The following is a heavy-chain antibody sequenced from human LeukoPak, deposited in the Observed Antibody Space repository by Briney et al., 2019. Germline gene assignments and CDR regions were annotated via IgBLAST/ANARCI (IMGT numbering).Heavy chain of an antibody. Sequence: GGSLRLSCAASGFTFSSYSMHWVRQAPGKGLEWVAVISYDGSNKYYADSVKGRFTISRDNSKNTLYLQMNSLRAEDTAVYYCARDRSLQYLGQYWDAFDIWGQGTMVTVSS. CDR3: ARDRSLQYLGQYWDAFDI. J-gene: IGHJ3*02. CDR2: ISYDGSNK. D-gene: IGHD2-8*02. CDR1: GFTFSSYS. V-gene: IGHV3-30*01.